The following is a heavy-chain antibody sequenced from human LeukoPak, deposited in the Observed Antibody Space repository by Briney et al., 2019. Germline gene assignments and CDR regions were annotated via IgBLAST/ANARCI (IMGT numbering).Heavy chain of an antibody. V-gene: IGHV5-51*01. J-gene: IGHJ4*02. CDR3: ARRSAGRTPFFDF. Sequence: PGESLKISCKGSGYTFVDYWMGWVRQKPGKGLEWMANIYPDDYDTRYSPSFRGQVTISGDKSINTAYLQWSRLTASDTAMYYCARRSAGRTPFFDFWGQGTLVTVSS. CDR1: GYTFVDYW. D-gene: IGHD1-1*01. CDR2: IYPDDYDT.